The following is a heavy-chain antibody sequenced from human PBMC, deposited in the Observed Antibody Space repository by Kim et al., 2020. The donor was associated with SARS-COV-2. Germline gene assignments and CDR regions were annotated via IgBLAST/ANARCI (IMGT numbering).Heavy chain of an antibody. D-gene: IGHD6-13*01. CDR1: GGSFSGYY. J-gene: IGHJ5*02. CDR2: INHSGST. V-gene: IGHV4-34*01. Sequence: SETLSLTCAVYGGSFSGYYWSWIRQPPGKGLEWIGEINHSGSTNYNPSLKSRVTISVDTSKNQFSLKLSSVTATDTAVYYCARGYSTYSIAAAGTRWFDPWGQGTLVTVSS. CDR3: ARGYSTYSIAAAGTRWFDP.